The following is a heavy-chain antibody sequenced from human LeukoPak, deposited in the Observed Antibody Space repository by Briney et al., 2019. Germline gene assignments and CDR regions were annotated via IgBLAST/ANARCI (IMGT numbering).Heavy chain of an antibody. V-gene: IGHV3-7*01. J-gene: IGHJ4*02. D-gene: IGHD2-21*01. Sequence: GGSLRLSCAASGFTFSSYSMNWVRQAPGKGLEWVANINQDGSEIYYVDSVKGRFTISRDNAKNTLYLQMNSLRAEDTAVYYCARHSSSGGEDYWGQGTLVTVSS. CDR3: ARHSSSGGEDY. CDR1: GFTFSSYS. CDR2: INQDGSEI.